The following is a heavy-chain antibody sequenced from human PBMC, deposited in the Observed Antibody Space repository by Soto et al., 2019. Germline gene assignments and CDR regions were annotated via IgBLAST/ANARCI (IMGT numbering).Heavy chain of an antibody. CDR1: GFSFSRYT. J-gene: IGHJ6*02. V-gene: IGHV3-21*06. D-gene: IGHD3-9*01. CDR2: ISSSNNYM. Sequence: EVQLVESGGGLVKPGGSLRLSCAAAGFSFSRYTMTCVRQAPGKGLEWVASISSSNNYMYYADSVKGRFTICRDNANNSSVYLQMIRLRVEDTAVYYCAREQEELVIQLYYGVDIWGRGITVTVSS. CDR3: AREQEELVIQLYYGVDI.